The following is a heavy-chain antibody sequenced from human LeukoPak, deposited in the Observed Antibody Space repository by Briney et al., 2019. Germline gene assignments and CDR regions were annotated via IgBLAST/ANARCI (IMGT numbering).Heavy chain of an antibody. CDR3: ARARWQLVPYFDS. V-gene: IGHV1-2*02. CDR2: INPNSGGT. D-gene: IGHD6-6*01. CDR1: GYTFTDYD. J-gene: IGHJ4*02. Sequence: ASVKVSCKASGYTFTDYDMHWVRQAPGQGLEWMGWINPNSGGTNFAQKFQGRVAMTRDTSISTAYMELGSLSSDDTAVYYCARARWQLVPYFDSWGQGTLVTVSS.